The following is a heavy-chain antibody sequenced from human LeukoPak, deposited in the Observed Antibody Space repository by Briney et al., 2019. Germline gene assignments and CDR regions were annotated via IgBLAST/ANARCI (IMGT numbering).Heavy chain of an antibody. CDR3: ARGVTARGFYYYMDI. V-gene: IGHV1-2*02. J-gene: IGHJ6*03. D-gene: IGHD2-21*02. CDR2: INPNSGGT. Sequence: ASVKVSCKASGYTFTGYYMHWVRQAPGQGLEWMGWINPNSGGTNYAQKFQGRVTMTRDTPISTAYMELSRLSSDDTAVYSCARGVTARGFYYYMDIWGSGTTVTISS. CDR1: GYTFTGYY.